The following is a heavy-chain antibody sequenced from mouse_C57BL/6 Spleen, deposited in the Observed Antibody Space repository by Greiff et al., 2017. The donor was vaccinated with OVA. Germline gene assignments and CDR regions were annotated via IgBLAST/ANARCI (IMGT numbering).Heavy chain of an antibody. D-gene: IGHD2-4*01. CDR3: ARGYDYDVDY. CDR1: GYTFTSYW. Sequence: QVHVKQPGAELVRPGTSVKLSCKASGYTFTSYWMHWVKQRPGQGLEWIGVIDPSDSYTNYNQKFKGKATLTVDTSSSTAYMQLSSLTSEDSAVYYCARGYDYDVDYWGQGTTLTVSS. V-gene: IGHV1-59*01. J-gene: IGHJ2*01. CDR2: IDPSDSYT.